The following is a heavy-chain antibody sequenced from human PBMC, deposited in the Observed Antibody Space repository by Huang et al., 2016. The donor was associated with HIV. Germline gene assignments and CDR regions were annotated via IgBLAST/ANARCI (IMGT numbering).Heavy chain of an antibody. Sequence: QITLKESGPTLVKPTQTLTLTCTFSGFSLSTSGVGVGWIRQPPGKALEWLALIYWNDDKRYSASLQSRLTIPRDTSKIQVVLTMTNMDPVDTATYYCAHSGYWPPYYYGMDVWGQGTTVTVSS. J-gene: IGHJ6*02. V-gene: IGHV2-5*01. CDR1: GFSLSTSGVG. CDR3: AHSGYWPPYYYGMDV. CDR2: IYWNDDK. D-gene: IGHD6-25*01.